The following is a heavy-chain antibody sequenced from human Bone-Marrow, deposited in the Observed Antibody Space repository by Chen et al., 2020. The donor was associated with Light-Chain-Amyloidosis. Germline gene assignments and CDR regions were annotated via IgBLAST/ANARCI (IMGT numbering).Heavy chain of an antibody. J-gene: IGHJ4*02. CDR1: GFTFSGYS. D-gene: IGHD6-13*01. CDR2: IGWRSDVI. V-gene: IGHV3-48*01. Sequence: EVQLVESGGGVVRPGGSLRLSCAASGFTFSGYSMNWVRQAPGKGLEWISYIGWRSDVIFYADSVKGRFTISRDNVQNSLYLQMNSLRVEDTGLYYCTRDSGEAAADDYWGQGTLVTVSA. CDR3: TRDSGEAAADDY.